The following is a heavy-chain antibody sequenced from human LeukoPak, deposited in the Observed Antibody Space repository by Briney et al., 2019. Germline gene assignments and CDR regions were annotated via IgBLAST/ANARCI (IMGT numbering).Heavy chain of an antibody. CDR2: ISTSGST. Sequence: SQTLSLTCTVSGGSSSSGSYYWSWIRQPAGKGLEWIGRISTSGSTNYNPSLKGRVTISVDTSKNQFSLKLSSVTAADTAVYYCARRCSSTNCFVWYFDSWGRGTLVTVSS. CDR3: ARRCSSTNCFVWYFDS. J-gene: IGHJ2*01. V-gene: IGHV4-61*02. D-gene: IGHD2-2*01. CDR1: GGSSSSGSYY.